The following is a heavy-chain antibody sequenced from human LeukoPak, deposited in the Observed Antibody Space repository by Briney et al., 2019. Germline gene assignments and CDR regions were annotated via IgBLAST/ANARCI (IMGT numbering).Heavy chain of an antibody. CDR1: GFAVTTNH. CDR3: SPSRAAGGKTDY. CDR2: IYNNGDT. D-gene: IGHD3-16*01. V-gene: IGHV3-53*01. Sequence: GGSLRLSCSGAGFAVTTNHMTWVRQARGKGLECVSIIYNNGDTFYEDSVRGRFTISRDISTNTVDLLMNSLRPEDTALYYCSPSRAAGGKTDYWGQGTLVTVSS. J-gene: IGHJ4*02.